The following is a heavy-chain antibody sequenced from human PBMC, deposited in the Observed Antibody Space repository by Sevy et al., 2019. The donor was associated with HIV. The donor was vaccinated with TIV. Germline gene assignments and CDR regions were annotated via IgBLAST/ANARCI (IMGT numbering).Heavy chain of an antibody. Sequence: GGSLRLSCAASGFTFNSYWMNWVRQAPGKGLEWVANINLAGTEKYYVDSVKGRFTISRDNAKKSVFLQMDSLRDEDTAVYYCARDRFKGEEWMWLYYFDPRGQGTLVTVSS. J-gene: IGHJ5*02. CDR3: ARDRFKGEEWMWLYYFDP. CDR1: GFTFNSYW. V-gene: IGHV3-7*01. CDR2: INLAGTEK. D-gene: IGHD2-8*01.